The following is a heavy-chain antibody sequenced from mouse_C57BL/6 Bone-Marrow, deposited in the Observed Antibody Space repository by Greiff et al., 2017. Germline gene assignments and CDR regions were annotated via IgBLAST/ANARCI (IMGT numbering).Heavy chain of an antibody. CDR2: IHPNSGST. CDR1: GYTFTSYW. Sequence: VQLQQPGAELVKPGASVKLSCKASGYTFTSYWMHWVKQRPGQGLEWIGMIHPNSGSTNYNEKFKSKATLTVDKSSSTAYMQLSSLTSEDSAVYYCAKGGTTVECYFDDWGQGTTLTVSS. V-gene: IGHV1-64*01. J-gene: IGHJ2*01. CDR3: AKGGTTVECYFDD. D-gene: IGHD1-1*01.